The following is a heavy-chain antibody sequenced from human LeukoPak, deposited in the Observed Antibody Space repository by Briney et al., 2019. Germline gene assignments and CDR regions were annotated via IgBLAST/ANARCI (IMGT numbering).Heavy chain of an antibody. J-gene: IGHJ6*02. V-gene: IGHV5-51*01. CDR2: IYPGDSDA. Sequence: GESLKISCKGSGYSFINYWIAWVRQMPGKGLEWMGIIYPGDSDATYSPAFQGQVTISADKSTGTPYLQLSSLKASDTAMYYCARRGGGPGMDVWGQGTSVTVSS. CDR3: ARRGGGPGMDV. D-gene: IGHD3-16*01. CDR1: GYSFINYW.